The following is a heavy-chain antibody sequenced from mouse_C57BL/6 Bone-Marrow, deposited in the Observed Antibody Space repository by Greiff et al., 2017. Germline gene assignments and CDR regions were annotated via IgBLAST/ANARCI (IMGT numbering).Heavy chain of an antibody. Sequence: VQLQQSGPELVKPGASVKISCKASGYSFTDYNMNWVKQSNGKSLEWIGVINPNYGTTSYNQKFKGKATLTVDQSSSTAYMQLNSLTSEDSAVXYCARSGYYGSSYAMDYWGQGTSVTVSA. J-gene: IGHJ4*01. CDR3: ARSGYYGSSYAMDY. CDR1: GYSFTDYN. V-gene: IGHV1-39*01. D-gene: IGHD1-1*01. CDR2: INPNYGTT.